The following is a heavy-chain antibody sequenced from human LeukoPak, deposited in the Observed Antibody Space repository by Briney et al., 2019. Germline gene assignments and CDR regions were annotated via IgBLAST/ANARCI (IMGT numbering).Heavy chain of an antibody. Sequence: GGSLRLSCAASGFTFSSYGMHWVRQAPGKGLEWVAVIWYDGSNKYYADSVKGRFTISRDNSKNTLYLQMNSLRAEDTAVYYCARGTYYDFWSGSLGGMDVWGQGTTVTVSS. CDR1: GFTFSSYG. CDR2: IWYDGSNK. V-gene: IGHV3-33*08. D-gene: IGHD3-3*01. J-gene: IGHJ6*02. CDR3: ARGTYYDFWSGSLGGMDV.